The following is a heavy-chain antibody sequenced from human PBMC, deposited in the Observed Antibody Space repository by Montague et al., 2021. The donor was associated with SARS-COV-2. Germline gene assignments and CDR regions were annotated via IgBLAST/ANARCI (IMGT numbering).Heavy chain of an antibody. D-gene: IGHD6-6*01. V-gene: IGHV6-1*01. CDR3: VRSQYSNTWFFDY. CDR2: TYFRTQWFH. J-gene: IGHJ4*02. Sequence: CAISGDSVSNNRGAWNWIRQSPSGGLQWVGRTYFRTQWFHHYAPXVEGRITVNADASKNHFSLQLTSVTPEDSAKYFCVRSQYSNTWFFDYWGQGAQVTVSS. CDR1: GDSVSNNRGA.